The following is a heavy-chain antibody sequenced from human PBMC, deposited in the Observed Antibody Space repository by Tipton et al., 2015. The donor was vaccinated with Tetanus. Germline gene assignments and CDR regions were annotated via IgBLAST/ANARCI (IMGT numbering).Heavy chain of an antibody. CDR2: ISSKGST. V-gene: IGHV4-39*01. J-gene: IGHJ4*02. Sequence: TLSLTCIVSGGSISSSSSYWGWIRQPPGKGLEWIGSISSKGSTYYNPSLKSRVTMSVDTSKNQFSLRLRSVTAADTAVYYCARHNPSGLWFGELDSSFDYWGQGTLVTVSS. CDR3: ARHNPSGLWFGELDSSFDY. D-gene: IGHD3-10*01. CDR1: GGSISSSSSY.